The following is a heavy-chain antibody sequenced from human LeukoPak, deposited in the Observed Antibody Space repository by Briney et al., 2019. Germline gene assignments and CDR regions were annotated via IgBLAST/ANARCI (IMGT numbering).Heavy chain of an antibody. Sequence: GGSLRLSCAASGFSFTTYWMSWVRQAPGKGLEWVANIKQDGTEKYYVDSVKGRFTISRDNAKNSLSLRMNSLSAEDTAVYYCATGYSSGWYFYFQHWGQGSLVSVSS. J-gene: IGHJ1*01. D-gene: IGHD6-19*01. CDR2: IKQDGTEK. CDR1: GFSFTTYW. V-gene: IGHV3-7*01. CDR3: ATGYSSGWYFYFQH.